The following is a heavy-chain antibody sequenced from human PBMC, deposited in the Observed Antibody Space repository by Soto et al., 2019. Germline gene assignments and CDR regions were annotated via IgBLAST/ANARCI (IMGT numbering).Heavy chain of an antibody. V-gene: IGHV1-69*06. CDR2: IIPIFGTA. D-gene: IGHD6-13*01. CDR1: GGTFSSYA. Sequence: SVKVSCKASGGTFSSYASSGVRQASGQGLEWMGGIIPIFGTANYAQKFQGRVTITADKSTSTAYMELSSLRSEDTAVYYCARVYSSSLYVTYYYGMDVWGPGTTVTVSS. CDR3: ARVYSSSLYVTYYYGMDV. J-gene: IGHJ6*02.